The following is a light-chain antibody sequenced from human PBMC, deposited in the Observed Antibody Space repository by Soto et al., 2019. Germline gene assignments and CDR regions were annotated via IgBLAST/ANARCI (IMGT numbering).Light chain of an antibody. CDR3: QHYNSLPIT. Sequence: DIQMTQSPSSLSASVGDRVTITCQASQDISNYLNWYQQKPGKAPKLLIYDASNLETGVPSRFSGSGSGTDFTFTINNLQAEDIGTYYCQHYNSLPITFGQGTQLEIK. V-gene: IGKV1-33*01. CDR2: DAS. CDR1: QDISNY. J-gene: IGKJ5*01.